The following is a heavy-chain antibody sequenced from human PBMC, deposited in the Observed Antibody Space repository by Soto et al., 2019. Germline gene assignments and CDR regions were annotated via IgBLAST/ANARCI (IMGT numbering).Heavy chain of an antibody. CDR3: ARDRVPKSSGFFPFAY. V-gene: IGHV1-18*01. Sequence: QIQLVQSGAEVKKPGASVKVSCKASGYTFNIYGINWVRQAPGQGLEWMGWISAFNGKTNYAQNVQGRVTITTDTSTSTAYVELRSLRSDDTAVYYWARDRVPKSSGFFPFAYWGHGTLVTVSS. D-gene: IGHD3-22*01. CDR2: ISAFNGKT. CDR1: GYTFNIYG. J-gene: IGHJ4*01.